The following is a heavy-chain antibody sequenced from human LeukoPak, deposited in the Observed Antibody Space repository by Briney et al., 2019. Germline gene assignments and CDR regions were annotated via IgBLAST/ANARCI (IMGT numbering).Heavy chain of an antibody. CDR3: AGGVGSSWYNWFDP. CDR1: GYSISSGYY. Sequence: SETLSLTCAVSGYSISSGYYWGWIRQPPGKGLEWIGSIYHSGSTYYNPSLKSRVTISVDTSKNQFSLKLSSVTAADTAVYYCAGGVGSSWYNWFDPWGQGTLVTVSS. V-gene: IGHV4-38-2*01. CDR2: IYHSGST. D-gene: IGHD6-13*01. J-gene: IGHJ5*02.